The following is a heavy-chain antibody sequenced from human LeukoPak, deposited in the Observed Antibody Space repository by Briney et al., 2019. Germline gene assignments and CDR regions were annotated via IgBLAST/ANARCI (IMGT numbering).Heavy chain of an antibody. J-gene: IGHJ4*02. V-gene: IGHV4-30-4*01. CDR2: IYYSGST. CDR3: ARGRRGYRNDY. CDR1: GGSISSGDYY. D-gene: IGHD5-18*01. Sequence: SETLSLTCTVSGGSISSGDYYWRWIRQPPGKGLEWIGYIYYSGSTYYNPSLKSRVTISVDTSKNQFSLKLSSVTAVDTAVYYCARGRRGYRNDYWGQGTLVTVSS.